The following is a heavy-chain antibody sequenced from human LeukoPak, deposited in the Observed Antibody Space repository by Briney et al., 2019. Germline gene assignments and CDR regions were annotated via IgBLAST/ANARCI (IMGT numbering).Heavy chain of an antibody. D-gene: IGHD2-2*01. CDR1: GYIFTSYD. Sequence: ASVKVSCKASGYIFTSYDINWVRQATGQGLEWMGWMNPNSGNTGYAQKFQGRVTITRNTSISTAYMELGSLRSEDTAVYYCARGPYCSSTSCSYYYYMDVWGKGTTVTVSS. V-gene: IGHV1-8*03. CDR3: ARGPYCSSTSCSYYYYMDV. CDR2: MNPNSGNT. J-gene: IGHJ6*03.